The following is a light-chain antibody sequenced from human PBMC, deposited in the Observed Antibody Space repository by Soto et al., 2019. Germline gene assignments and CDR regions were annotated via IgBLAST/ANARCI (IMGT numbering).Light chain of an antibody. Sequence: EMVLTQSPGTLSLSPGERATLSCRASQSVSSSYLAWYQHKPGQAPRLLIYAASSRATGIPDRVSGSGSGTDFTLTISRLELEDFTVYYCHQYGSSPLTFGQGTKLEIK. J-gene: IGKJ2*01. CDR1: QSVSSSY. V-gene: IGKV3-20*01. CDR3: HQYGSSPLT. CDR2: AAS.